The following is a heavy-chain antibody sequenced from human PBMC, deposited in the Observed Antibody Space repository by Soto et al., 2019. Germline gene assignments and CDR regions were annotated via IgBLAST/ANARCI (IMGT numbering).Heavy chain of an antibody. CDR1: GFTFSSSA. V-gene: IGHV3-23*01. Sequence: GGSLRLSCTASGFTFSSSAMSWVRQAPGRGLEWVSGISGSGAGTYYADSVKGRFTISRDNSKNTLYLQMSGLRAEDAAVYYCAKGPTVFGAVISFDYYYGMYVWGQGTPVTVSS. CDR2: ISGSGAGT. D-gene: IGHD3-3*01. J-gene: IGHJ6*02. CDR3: AKGPTVFGAVISFDYYYGMYV.